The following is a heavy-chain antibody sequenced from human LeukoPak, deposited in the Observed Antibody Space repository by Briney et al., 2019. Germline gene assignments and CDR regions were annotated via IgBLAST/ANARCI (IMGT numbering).Heavy chain of an antibody. CDR1: GGSISSDNW. CDR2: IYHTGNT. Sequence: SGTLSLTCAVSGGSISSDNWWSWVRQPPGKGLEWIGEIYHTGNTNYNPSLKSRVTISVDTSKNQFSLKLSSVTAADTAVYYCARDFRTTMVRGVISRWGQGTLVTVSS. J-gene: IGHJ4*02. V-gene: IGHV4-4*02. D-gene: IGHD3-10*01. CDR3: ARDFRTTMVRGVISR.